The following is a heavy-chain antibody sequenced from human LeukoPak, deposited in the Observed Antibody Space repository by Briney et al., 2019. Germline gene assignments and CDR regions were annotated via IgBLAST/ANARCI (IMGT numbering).Heavy chain of an antibody. CDR2: IYPSDSYT. V-gene: IGHV5-10-1*01. CDR1: GYSLTSYW. J-gene: IGHJ3*02. Sequence: RGQSLKISCKGSGYSLTSYWISGGRQMPGKGQECMWMIYPSDSYTNYRPPFQGHVTISADKSISTAYLQWSSLRASDTAMYYCARHYYDSSGYYRDAFDIWGQGTMVTVSS. D-gene: IGHD3-22*01. CDR3: ARHYYDSSGYYRDAFDI.